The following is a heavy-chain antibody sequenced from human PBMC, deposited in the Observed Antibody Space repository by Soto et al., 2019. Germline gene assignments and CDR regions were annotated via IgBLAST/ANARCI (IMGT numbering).Heavy chain of an antibody. V-gene: IGHV4-59*01. CDR2: IYYSGST. CDR1: GGSISSYY. Sequence: PSETLSLTCTVSGGSISSYYWSWIRQPPGKGLEWIGYIYYSGSTNYNPSLKSRVTISVDTSKNQFSPKLSSVTAADTAVYYCARGNYDILTEEYYFDYWGQGTLVTVSS. D-gene: IGHD3-9*01. J-gene: IGHJ4*02. CDR3: ARGNYDILTEEYYFDY.